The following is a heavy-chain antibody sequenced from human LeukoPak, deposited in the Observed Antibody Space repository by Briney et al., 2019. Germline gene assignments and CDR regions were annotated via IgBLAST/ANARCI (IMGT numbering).Heavy chain of an antibody. J-gene: IGHJ6*03. V-gene: IGHV3-7*01. D-gene: IGHD2-15*01. CDR1: GFTFSSYW. CDR2: IKQDGSEK. CDR3: ARDTADCSGGSCYSPLGFYYYMDV. Sequence: GGSLRLSCAASGFTFSSYWMSWVRQAPGKRLEWVANIKQDGSEKYYVDSVKGRLTISRDNAKNSLYLQMNSLRAEDTAVYYCARDTADCSGGSCYSPLGFYYYMDVWGKGTTVTASS.